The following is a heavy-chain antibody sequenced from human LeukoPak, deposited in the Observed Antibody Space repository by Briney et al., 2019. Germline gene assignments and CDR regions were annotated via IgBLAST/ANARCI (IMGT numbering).Heavy chain of an antibody. J-gene: IGHJ4*02. V-gene: IGHV3-30*02. Sequence: GGSLRLSCAASGFIFSSYAMHWVRQAPGKGLEWVTFIRYDGSNEYYADPVKGRFTISRDNSKNTLYLQMNSLRPEDTAVYYCAKDWSYRGWAYYLDYWGQGTLVTVSS. CDR1: GFIFSSYA. D-gene: IGHD6-19*01. CDR2: IRYDGSNE. CDR3: AKDWSYRGWAYYLDY.